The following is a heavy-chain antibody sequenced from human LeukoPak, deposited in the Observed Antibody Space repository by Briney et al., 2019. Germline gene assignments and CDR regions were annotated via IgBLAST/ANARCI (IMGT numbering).Heavy chain of an antibody. D-gene: IGHD1-1*01. V-gene: IGHV3-30*18. Sequence: GGSLRLSCAASGFTFSSYGMHWVRQAPGKGLEWVAVISYDGSNKYYADSVKGRFTISRDNSKNTLYLQMNSPRAEDTAVYYCAKEGRGGNYYYYGMDVWGQGTTVTVSS. CDR2: ISYDGSNK. CDR1: GFTFSSYG. J-gene: IGHJ6*02. CDR3: AKEGRGGNYYYYGMDV.